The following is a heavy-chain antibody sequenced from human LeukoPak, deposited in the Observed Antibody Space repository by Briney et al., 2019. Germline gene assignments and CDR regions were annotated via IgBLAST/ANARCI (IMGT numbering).Heavy chain of an antibody. CDR3: ARGVIATGGNDFDY. Sequence: GGSLRLSCVASGFTVSSYYVSWVRQAPGKGLEWVSVIYSGGSTYYADSVEGRFTVSRDNSKNTLYLEMRSLRAEDTAVYYCARGVIATGGNDFDYWGQGTLVTVSS. CDR2: IYSGGST. J-gene: IGHJ4*02. CDR1: GFTVSSYY. V-gene: IGHV3-53*01. D-gene: IGHD6-13*01.